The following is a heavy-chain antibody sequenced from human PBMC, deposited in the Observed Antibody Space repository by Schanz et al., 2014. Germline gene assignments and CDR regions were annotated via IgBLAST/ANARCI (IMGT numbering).Heavy chain of an antibody. V-gene: IGHV4-59*11. CDR3: ARGGEPAFDY. Sequence: QVQLQESGPGLVKPSETLSLTCTVSGASTSSHYWNWIRQPPGKGLEWIGFVSYSGGTDYNPSLKGRVTISLDKSKNLFSLELTSVTAADTAVYFCARGGEPAFDYWGPGTLVTVSS. CDR2: VSYSGGT. CDR1: GASTSSHY. D-gene: IGHD3-16*01. J-gene: IGHJ4*02.